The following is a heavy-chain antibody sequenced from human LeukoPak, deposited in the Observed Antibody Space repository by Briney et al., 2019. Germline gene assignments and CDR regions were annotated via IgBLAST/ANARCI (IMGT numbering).Heavy chain of an antibody. Sequence: SETLSLTCTVSGGSISSSNYYWGWIRQPPGKGLEWIGSIYYSGSTYYNPSLKSRVTISVDTSKNQFSPKLNSVTAADTAVYYCARDMVYIASWGQGTLVTVSS. J-gene: IGHJ4*02. V-gene: IGHV4-39*07. CDR2: IYYSGST. D-gene: IGHD2-8*01. CDR3: ARDMVYIAS. CDR1: GGSISSSNYY.